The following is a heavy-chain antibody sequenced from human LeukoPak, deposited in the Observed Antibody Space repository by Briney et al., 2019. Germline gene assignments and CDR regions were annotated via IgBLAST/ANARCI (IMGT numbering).Heavy chain of an antibody. D-gene: IGHD3-22*01. J-gene: IGHJ1*01. CDR2: INPNSGGT. CDR1: GYTFTGYY. Sequence: GASVKVSCKASGYTFTGYYMHWVRQAPGQGLEWMGWINPNSGGTNYEQKFQGRVTMTRDTSISTAYMELSRLRSDDTAVYYCARGSYDSSDFEYFHHWGQGTLVTVSS. CDR3: ARGSYDSSDFEYFHH. V-gene: IGHV1-2*02.